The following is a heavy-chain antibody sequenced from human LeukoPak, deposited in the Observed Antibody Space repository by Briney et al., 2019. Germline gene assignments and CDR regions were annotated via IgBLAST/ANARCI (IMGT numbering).Heavy chain of an antibody. V-gene: IGHV4-39*07. CDR1: GGSISSSNYY. J-gene: IGHJ3*02. CDR2: ISHSGST. CDR3: ARGPGAAAGSHDAFDI. D-gene: IGHD6-13*01. Sequence: SETLSLTCSVSGGSISSSNYYWGWIRQPPGKGLEWIGSISHSGSTYYNPSLKSRVTISVDTSKNQFSLKLGSVTAADTAVYYCARGPGAAAGSHDAFDIWGQGTMVTVSS.